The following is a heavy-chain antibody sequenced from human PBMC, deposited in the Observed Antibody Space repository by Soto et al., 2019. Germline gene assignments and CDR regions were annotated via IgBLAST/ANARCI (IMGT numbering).Heavy chain of an antibody. J-gene: IGHJ6*01. CDR1: GFPFSSYG. Sequence: QVQLVESGGGVVQPGRSLRLSCAASGFPFSSYGMNWVRQAPGKGLEWVAFISYDGSSKYFADSVKGRFTISRDNPKNTVYLQLNSLRAEVTAVYYCAKDSRSWYSVRTIYGLDVW. CDR3: AKDSRSWYSVRTIYGLDV. D-gene: IGHD6-13*01. CDR2: ISYDGSSK. V-gene: IGHV3-30*18.